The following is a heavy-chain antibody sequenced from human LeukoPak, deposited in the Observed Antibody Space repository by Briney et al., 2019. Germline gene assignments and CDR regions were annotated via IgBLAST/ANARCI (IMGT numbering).Heavy chain of an antibody. CDR3: AGRPVEGWYGVIGWWFDP. D-gene: IGHD6-19*01. J-gene: IGHJ5*02. Sequence: SETLSLTCAVYGGSFSCYYWSWIRQPPGKGLEWIGEINHSGSTNYNPSLKSRVTISVDTSKNQFSLKLSSVTAADTAVYYCAGRPVEGWYGVIGWWFDPWGQGTLVTVSS. CDR2: INHSGST. CDR1: GGSFSCYY. V-gene: IGHV4-34*01.